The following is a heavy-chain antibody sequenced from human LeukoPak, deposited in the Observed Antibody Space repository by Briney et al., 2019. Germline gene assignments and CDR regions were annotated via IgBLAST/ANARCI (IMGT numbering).Heavy chain of an antibody. Sequence: GGSLRLSCVASGFTFSAYSMTWVRQAPGKGLDWASSISVSGGSTYYADSVRGRFTISRDNSKNTLHLHMNSLRAEDTAVYYCVKDWRDESNCGGDCLQYWGQGTLVTVSS. J-gene: IGHJ4*02. D-gene: IGHD2-21*02. CDR3: VKDWRDESNCGGDCLQY. CDR2: ISVSGGST. V-gene: IGHV3-23*01. CDR1: GFTFSAYS.